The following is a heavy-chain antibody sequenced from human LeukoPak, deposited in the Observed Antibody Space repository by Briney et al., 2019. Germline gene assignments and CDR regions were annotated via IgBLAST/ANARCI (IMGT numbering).Heavy chain of an antibody. V-gene: IGHV3-30*18. CDR3: AKGTRFGEFRIRD. CDR1: GFTFSSYG. CDR2: ISYDGSNK. Sequence: GTSLRLSCAASGFTFSSYGMHWVRQAPGKGLEWVAVISYDGSNKYYADSVKGRFTISRDNSKNTLYLQMNSLRAEDTAVYYCAKGTRFGEFRIRDWGQGTLVTVSS. D-gene: IGHD3-10*01. J-gene: IGHJ4*02.